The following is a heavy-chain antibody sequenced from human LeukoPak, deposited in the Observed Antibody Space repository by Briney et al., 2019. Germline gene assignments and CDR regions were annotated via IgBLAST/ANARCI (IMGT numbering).Heavy chain of an antibody. V-gene: IGHV1-69*13. CDR2: IIPIFGTA. CDR3: ARVPVYGYSYGGFDP. J-gene: IGHJ5*02. Sequence: GASVKVSCKASGGTFSSYAISWVRQAPGQGLEWMGGIIPIFGTANYAQKFQGRVTITADESTSTAYMELSSLRSEDTAVYYCARVPVYGYSYGGFDPWGQGTLVTVSS. D-gene: IGHD5-18*01. CDR1: GGTFSSYA.